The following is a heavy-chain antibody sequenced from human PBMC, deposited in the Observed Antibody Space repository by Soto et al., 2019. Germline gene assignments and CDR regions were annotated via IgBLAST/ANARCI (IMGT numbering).Heavy chain of an antibody. CDR2: IIPIFGTA. CDR1: GGTFSSYA. D-gene: IGHD6-13*01. CDR3: ARDHSSSWSNGYYYYYGMDV. Sequence: SVNVSCKACGGTFSSYAISWVRQAPGQGLEWMGGIIPIFGTANYAQKFQGRVTITADESTSTAYMELSSLRSEDTAVYYCARDHSSSWSNGYYYYYGMDVWGQGTTVTVSS. V-gene: IGHV1-69*13. J-gene: IGHJ6*02.